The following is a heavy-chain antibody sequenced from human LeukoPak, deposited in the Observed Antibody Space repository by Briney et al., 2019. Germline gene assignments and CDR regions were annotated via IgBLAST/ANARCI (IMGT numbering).Heavy chain of an antibody. CDR2: ISAYNGNT. V-gene: IGHV1-18*01. D-gene: IGHD3-22*01. CDR3: ARAAYYYDSSGYYLGYYYYYMDV. J-gene: IGHJ6*03. Sequence: ASVKVSCKASGYTFTSYGISWVRQAPGQGLEWMGWISAYNGNTNYAQKLQGRVTMTTDTSTSTAYMELRSLRSDDTAVYYCARAAYYYDSSGYYLGYYYYYMDVWGKGTTVTVSS. CDR1: GYTFTSYG.